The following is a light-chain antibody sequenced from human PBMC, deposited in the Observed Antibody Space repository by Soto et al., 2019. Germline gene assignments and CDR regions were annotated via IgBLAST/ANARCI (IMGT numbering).Light chain of an antibody. J-gene: IGKJ1*01. CDR3: QQYGSSPLT. V-gene: IGKV3-20*01. CDR1: QSVSSNY. CDR2: GAS. Sequence: EIVLTQSPGTLSLSPGERATLSCRASQSVSSNYLAWYHQRPGQVPRLLIYGASNRAPGIPDRFSGSGSGTDFTLTISRLEPEDFAVYYYQQYGSSPLTFGQGTKVEIK.